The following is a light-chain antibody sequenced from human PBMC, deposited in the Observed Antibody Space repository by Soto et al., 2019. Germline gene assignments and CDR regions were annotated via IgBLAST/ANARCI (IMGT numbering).Light chain of an antibody. Sequence: DIQMTQSPSTLSASVGDRVTITCRASQFISSWLAWYQQKPGKVPKLLIFHASNLESGVPSRFSGSGSGTEFTVTISSLQPDDFATYYCQQYNSYPWTFGQGTKVEIK. V-gene: IGKV1-5*01. J-gene: IGKJ1*01. CDR3: QQYNSYPWT. CDR1: QFISSW. CDR2: HAS.